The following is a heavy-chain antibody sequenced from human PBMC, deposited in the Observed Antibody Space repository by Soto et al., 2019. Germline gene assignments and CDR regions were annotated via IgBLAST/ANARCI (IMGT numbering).Heavy chain of an antibody. J-gene: IGHJ4*02. CDR1: GFTVSSNY. CDR3: ARLGYCSVGSCRYFDY. D-gene: IGHD2-15*01. CDR2: IYSGGST. Sequence: PGGSLRLSCAASGFTVSSNYMSWVRQAPGKGLEWVSVIYSGGSTYYADSVKGRFTISRHNSKNTLFLQMSSLRADDTAVYYCARLGYCSVGSCRYFDYWGQGTVVTVSS. V-gene: IGHV3-53*04.